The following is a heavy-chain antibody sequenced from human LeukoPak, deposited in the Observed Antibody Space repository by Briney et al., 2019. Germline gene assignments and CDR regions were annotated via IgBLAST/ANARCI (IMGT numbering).Heavy chain of an antibody. J-gene: IGHJ6*02. D-gene: IGHD3-10*01. Sequence: QAGGSLRLSCAASGFTFSSYGMHWVRQAPGKGLEWVALITYDGYYKYYADSVKGRFTISRDNSKNMYLQMNSLRAEDTAVYYCAKDLISMVRGSPMDVWGQGTTVTVSS. V-gene: IGHV3-30*18. CDR2: ITYDGYYK. CDR3: AKDLISMVRGSPMDV. CDR1: GFTFSSYG.